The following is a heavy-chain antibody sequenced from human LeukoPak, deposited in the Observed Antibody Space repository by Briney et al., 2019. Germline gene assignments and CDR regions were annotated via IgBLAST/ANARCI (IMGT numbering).Heavy chain of an antibody. CDR2: IWYDGSNK. J-gene: IGHJ3*02. CDR1: GFSFGSYD. V-gene: IGHV3-33*01. Sequence: GGSLRLSCAASGFSFGSYDMHWVRQAPGKGLEGVAVIWYDGSNKYYADSVKGRFTISRDNSKNTLYLQMNSLRAEDTAVYYCARRVYCSGSTCYTGPDALDIWGQGTMVTVSS. CDR3: ARRVYCSGSTCYTGPDALDI. D-gene: IGHD2-2*02.